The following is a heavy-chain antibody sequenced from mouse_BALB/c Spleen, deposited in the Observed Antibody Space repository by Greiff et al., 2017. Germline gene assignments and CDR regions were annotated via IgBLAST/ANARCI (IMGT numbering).Heavy chain of an antibody. J-gene: IGHJ3*01. CDR1: GYAFTNYL. V-gene: IGHV1-54*01. CDR2: INPGSGGT. Sequence: QVQLKQSGAELVRPGTSVKVSCKASGYAFTNYLIEWVKQRPGQGLEWIGVINPGSGGTNYDEKFKGKATLTADKSSSTAYMQLSSLTSDDSAVYFCARGGTFAYWGQGTLVTVSA. D-gene: IGHD2-14*01. CDR3: ARGGTFAY.